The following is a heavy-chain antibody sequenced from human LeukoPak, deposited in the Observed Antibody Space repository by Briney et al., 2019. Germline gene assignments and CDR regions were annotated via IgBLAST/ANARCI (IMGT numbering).Heavy chain of an antibody. D-gene: IGHD2-21*02. CDR1: GFTFSNYW. Sequence: PGESLRLSCAASGFTFSNYWMTWVRQAPGKGLEWVANIKEDGSDKYYVDSVKGRFTISRDNAKNSLYLQMNSLRAEDTAVYLCARDQWRLFAFWGQGTLVAVSS. CDR2: IKEDGSDK. CDR3: ARDQWRLFAF. V-gene: IGHV3-7*04. J-gene: IGHJ4*02.